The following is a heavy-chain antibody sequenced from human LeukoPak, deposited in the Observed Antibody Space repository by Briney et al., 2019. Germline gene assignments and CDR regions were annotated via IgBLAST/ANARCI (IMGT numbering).Heavy chain of an antibody. Sequence: LRLSCAASGFTFSSYAMSWIRQPPGKGLEWIGEINHSGSTNYNPSLKSRVTISVDTSKNQFSLKLSSVTAADTAVYYCARVIERGYCSSTSCFDAFDIWGQGTMVTVSS. V-gene: IGHV4-34*01. D-gene: IGHD2-2*01. CDR3: ARVIERGYCSSTSCFDAFDI. J-gene: IGHJ3*02. CDR2: INHSGST. CDR1: GFTFSSYA.